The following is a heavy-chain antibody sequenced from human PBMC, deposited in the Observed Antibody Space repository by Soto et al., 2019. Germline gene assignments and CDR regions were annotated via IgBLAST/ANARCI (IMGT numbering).Heavy chain of an antibody. D-gene: IGHD5-12*01. CDR3: ARESGGATATLDYYCFYMDV. CDR1: GDSFNDYY. J-gene: IGHJ6*03. Sequence: QVQLVQSGAEVRKPGASVTVSCRSSGDSFNDYYIHWVRHAPGQGVEWMGWINPNGGVTKYAQKFQGWVSMTRDTSIRAVYMQLSRLRSDDTGVYYCARESGGATATLDYYCFYMDVWGTGTTVTVSS. V-gene: IGHV1-2*04. CDR2: INPNGGVT.